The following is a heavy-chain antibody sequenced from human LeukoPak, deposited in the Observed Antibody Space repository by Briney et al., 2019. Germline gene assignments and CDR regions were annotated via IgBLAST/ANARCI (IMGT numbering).Heavy chain of an antibody. Sequence: GGSLRLSCAASGNYWMHWVRQVLGKGLVWVSHINSDGSWTSYADSVKGRFTISKDNAKNTVYLQMNSLRVEDTAVYYCAKDRANWAIDDWGQGTQVTVSS. CDR2: INSDGSWT. CDR3: AKDRANWAIDD. D-gene: IGHD3-16*01. J-gene: IGHJ4*02. CDR1: GNYW. V-gene: IGHV3-74*01.